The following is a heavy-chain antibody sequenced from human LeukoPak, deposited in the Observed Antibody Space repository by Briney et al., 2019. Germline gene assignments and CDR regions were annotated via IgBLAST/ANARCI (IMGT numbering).Heavy chain of an antibody. CDR2: INHSGST. Sequence: PSETLSLTCTVSGGSISSGGYYWSWIRQPPGKGLEWIGEINHSGSTNYNPSLKSRVTISVDTSKSQFSLRLSSVTAADTAVYYCARATYGDNRWFDPWGQGTLVTVSS. D-gene: IGHD4-17*01. CDR3: ARATYGDNRWFDP. V-gene: IGHV4-30-4*08. J-gene: IGHJ5*02. CDR1: GGSISSGGYY.